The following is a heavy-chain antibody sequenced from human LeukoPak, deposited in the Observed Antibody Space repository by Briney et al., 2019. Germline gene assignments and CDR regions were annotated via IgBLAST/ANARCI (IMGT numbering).Heavy chain of an antibody. J-gene: IGHJ4*02. CDR2: ISSSSSYI. CDR3: ASAPPGLPPYFDY. D-gene: IGHD4-11*01. V-gene: IGHV3-21*01. CDR1: GFTFSSYS. Sequence: PGGSLRLSCAASGFTFSSYSMNWVRQAPGKGLEWVSSISSSSSYIYYADSVKGRFTISRDNAKNSLYLQMNSLRAEDTAVYYSASAPPGLPPYFDYWGQGTLVTVSS.